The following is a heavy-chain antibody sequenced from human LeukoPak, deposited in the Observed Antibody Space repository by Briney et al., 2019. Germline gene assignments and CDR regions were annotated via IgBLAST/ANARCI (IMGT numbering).Heavy chain of an antibody. Sequence: GGSLRLSCAASGFTFGSYWMHLVRQAPGKGLVWVSRINSDGSSTSYADSVKGRFTISRDNAKNTLYLQMNSLRAEDTAVYYCARDHCSSTSCYYYYYYGMDVWGQGTTVTVSS. CDR3: ARDHCSSTSCYYYYYYGMDV. D-gene: IGHD2-2*01. CDR1: GFTFGSYW. J-gene: IGHJ6*02. CDR2: INSDGSST. V-gene: IGHV3-74*01.